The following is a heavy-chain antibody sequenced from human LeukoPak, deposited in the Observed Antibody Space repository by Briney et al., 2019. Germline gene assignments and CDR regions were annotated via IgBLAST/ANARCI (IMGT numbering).Heavy chain of an antibody. CDR1: GFTFSSYA. CDR3: ARDLWDTAPFGY. D-gene: IGHD5-18*01. J-gene: IGHJ4*02. V-gene: IGHV3-30-3*01. CDR2: ISYDGSNK. Sequence: GRSLRLSCAASGFTFSSYAMHWVRQAPGKGLEWVAVISYDGSNKYYADSVKGRFTISRDNSKNTLYLQMNSLRAEDTAVYYCARDLWDTAPFGYWGQGTLATVSS.